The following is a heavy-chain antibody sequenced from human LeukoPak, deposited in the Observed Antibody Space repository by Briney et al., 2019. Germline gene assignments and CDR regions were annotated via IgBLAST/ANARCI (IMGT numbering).Heavy chain of an antibody. Sequence: GASVKVSCKASGYTFTDSYMHWVRQAPGQGLEWMGWINPKTGGTNYAQRFQGRVTMTRDTSIRTAYMELNSLRSDDTAVYYCARDGRLTIFVRGIITEGSPPKNWGQGTQVTVSS. D-gene: IGHD3-10*01. CDR3: ARDGRLTIFVRGIITEGSPPKN. J-gene: IGHJ4*02. CDR2: INPKTGGT. CDR1: GYTFTDSY. V-gene: IGHV1-2*02.